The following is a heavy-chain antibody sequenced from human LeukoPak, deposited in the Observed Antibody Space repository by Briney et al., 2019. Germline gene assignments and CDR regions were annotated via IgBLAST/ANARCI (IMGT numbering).Heavy chain of an antibody. D-gene: IGHD3-22*01. V-gene: IGHV3-30*04. CDR1: GFTFSNYA. J-gene: IGHJ4*02. Sequence: GGSLRLSCAASGFTFSNYAIHWVRQAPGKGLEWVAVISYDGSNKYYADSVKGRFTISRDNSKNTLYLQMNSLRAEDTAVYYCARATFYYDSSGYYYFDYWAREPWSPSPQ. CDR3: ARATFYYDSSGYYYFDY. CDR2: ISYDGSNK.